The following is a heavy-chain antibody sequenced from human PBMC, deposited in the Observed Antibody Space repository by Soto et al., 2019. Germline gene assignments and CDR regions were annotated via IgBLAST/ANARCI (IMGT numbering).Heavy chain of an antibody. CDR1: GGTFSSYA. J-gene: IGHJ3*02. Sequence: ASVKVSCKASGGTFSSYAISWVRQAPGQGLEWMGGIIPIFGTANYAQKFQGRVTITADESTSTAYMELSSLRSEDTAVYYCARMDTAMVGGEYATFDIWGQGTMVTVSS. D-gene: IGHD5-18*01. CDR3: ARMDTAMVGGEYATFDI. V-gene: IGHV1-69*13. CDR2: IIPIFGTA.